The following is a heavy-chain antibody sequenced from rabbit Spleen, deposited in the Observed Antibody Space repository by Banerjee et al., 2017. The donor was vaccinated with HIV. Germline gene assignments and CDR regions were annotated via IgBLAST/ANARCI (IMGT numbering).Heavy chain of an antibody. CDR3: ARFYAGYGDFGYAAM. CDR1: GLSFISGYY. J-gene: IGHJ4*01. V-gene: IGHV1S40*01. Sequence: QSLEESGGDLVKPGPSPTLTGTASGLSFISGYYMRWVRQAPGKGLEWIACIAAGSAGTTYYANWAKGRFTISKTSSTTVTLQMTSLTAADTATYFCARFYAGYGDFGYAAMWGPGTLVTVS. CDR2: IAAGSAGTT. D-gene: IGHD7-1*01.